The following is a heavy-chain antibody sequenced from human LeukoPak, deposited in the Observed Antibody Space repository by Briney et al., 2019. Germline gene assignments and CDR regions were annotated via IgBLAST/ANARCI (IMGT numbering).Heavy chain of an antibody. CDR1: GGSISSGAYY. J-gene: IGHJ4*02. D-gene: IGHD5-18*01. CDR2: IYYSGST. V-gene: IGHV4-31*03. Sequence: NPSETLSLTCTVSGGSISSGAYYWNWIRQHPGKGLEWIGYIYYSGSTYYNPSLKSRVTMSVDTSKNQFSLKLTYVTAADTAVYYCAKDPHTGIAPGYWGQGTLVTVSS. CDR3: AKDPHTGIAPGY.